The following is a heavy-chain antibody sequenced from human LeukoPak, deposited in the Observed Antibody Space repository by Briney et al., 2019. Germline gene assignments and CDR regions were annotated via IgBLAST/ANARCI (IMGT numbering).Heavy chain of an antibody. V-gene: IGHV3-74*01. J-gene: IGHJ4*02. CDR2: VNRDGSST. Sequence: PGGSLRLSCAASGFTFSNYWMHWVRQAPGKGLVWVSRVNRDGSSTYYADSVKGRFTISRDNAKNTLYLQMNSLRAEDTAVYFCARDDYSSADYWGRGTLVTVSS. CDR1: GFTFSNYW. CDR3: ARDDYSSADY. D-gene: IGHD6-25*01.